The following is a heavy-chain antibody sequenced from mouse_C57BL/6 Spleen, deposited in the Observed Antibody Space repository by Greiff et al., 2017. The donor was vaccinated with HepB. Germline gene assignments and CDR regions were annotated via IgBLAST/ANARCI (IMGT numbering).Heavy chain of an antibody. J-gene: IGHJ3*01. Sequence: QVQLKQPGAELVRPGSSVKLSCKASGYTFTSYWMHWVKQRPIQGLEWIGNIDPSDSETHYNQKFKDKATLTVDKSSSTAYMQLSSLTSEDSAVYYCARSWDYDDAWFAYWGQGTLVTVSA. CDR2: IDPSDSET. CDR1: GYTFTSYW. D-gene: IGHD2-4*01. CDR3: ARSWDYDDAWFAY. V-gene: IGHV1-52*01.